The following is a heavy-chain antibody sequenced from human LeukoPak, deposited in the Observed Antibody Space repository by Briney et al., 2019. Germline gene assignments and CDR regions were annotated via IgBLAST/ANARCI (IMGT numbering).Heavy chain of an antibody. Sequence: ASVKVSCKASGYTFTSYYMHWVRQAPGQGLEWMGIINPSGGSTSYAQKFQGRVTMTRDTSTSTVYMELSSLRSEDTAVYYCAKYQLLNDNYWRDAFDVWGQGTMVTVSS. V-gene: IGHV1-46*01. CDR1: GYTFTSYY. D-gene: IGHD2-2*01. J-gene: IGHJ3*01. CDR3: AKYQLLNDNYWRDAFDV. CDR2: INPSGGST.